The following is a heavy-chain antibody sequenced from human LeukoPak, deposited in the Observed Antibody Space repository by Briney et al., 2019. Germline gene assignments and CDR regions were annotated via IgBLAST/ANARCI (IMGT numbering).Heavy chain of an antibody. V-gene: IGHV4-61*08. J-gene: IGHJ6*03. CDR3: ASAYRYSGRPHPLLYYYYMDV. CDR1: GGSISSGDYF. Sequence: SETLSLTCTVSGGSISSGDYFWSWIRQHPGKGLEWIGYIYYSGSTNYNPSLKSRVTISVDTSKNQFSLKLSSVTAADTAVYYCASAYRYSGRPHPLLYYYYMDVWGKGTTVTVSS. CDR2: IYYSGST. D-gene: IGHD1-26*01.